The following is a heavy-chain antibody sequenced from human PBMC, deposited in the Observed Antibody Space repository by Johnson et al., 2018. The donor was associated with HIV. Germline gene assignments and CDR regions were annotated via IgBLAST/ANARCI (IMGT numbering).Heavy chain of an antibody. J-gene: IGHJ3*02. CDR3: SIDPFPRFYAFDR. V-gene: IGHV3-66*01. CDR1: GLNVSDSY. CDR2: ISTGGIT. Sequence: EVQLVESGGALVQPGGSLRLSCAVSGLNVSDSYMNWVRQAPGKGLEWVSLISTGGITFYAESVKGRFTVSRDNSKKPLYLQMDSLRVEETAVSYCSIDPFPRFYAFDRWGQGTIVTVSS. D-gene: IGHD2/OR15-2a*01.